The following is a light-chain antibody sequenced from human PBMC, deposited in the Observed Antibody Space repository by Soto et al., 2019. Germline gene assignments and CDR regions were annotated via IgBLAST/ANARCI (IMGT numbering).Light chain of an antibody. J-gene: IGKJ1*01. CDR1: QSVSGSY. CDR3: QQYGSSPRT. Sequence: IVLTQSPGTLSLSPGERATLSCRASQSVSGSYLAWYQQKPGQAPRLLIYGASSRATGIPDRFSGSGSGTDFTLTISRXEPEDFAVYSCQQYGSSPRTFGQGTKVDIK. CDR2: GAS. V-gene: IGKV3-20*01.